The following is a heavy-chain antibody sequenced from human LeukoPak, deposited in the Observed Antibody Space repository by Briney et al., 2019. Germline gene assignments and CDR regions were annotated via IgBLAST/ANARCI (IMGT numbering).Heavy chain of an antibody. Sequence: PGGSLRLSCAASQFTFSSHAMNWVHQAPGKGLDWVAVMSFDGSHIYYADSVKGRFTISRDNSKNTLFLQMNSLNADDTAVYYCARGGTYYYQYYYMDVWGKGTTVTVSS. D-gene: IGHD3-16*01. CDR3: ARGGTYYYQYYYMDV. CDR1: QFTFSSHA. V-gene: IGHV3-30*01. J-gene: IGHJ6*03. CDR2: MSFDGSHI.